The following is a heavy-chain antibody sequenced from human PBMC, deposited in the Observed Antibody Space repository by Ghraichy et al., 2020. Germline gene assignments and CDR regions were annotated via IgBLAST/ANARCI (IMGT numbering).Heavy chain of an antibody. CDR3: ARHLSVTVIEPFDY. Sequence: SETLSLTCTVSGGSISGSNYYWGWIRQPPGKGLEWIGSIYYSGSTYYNPSLKSRVIIYVDTSKNSFSLMLKSVTAADTAVYFCARHLSVTVIEPFDYWGQGALVTVSS. D-gene: IGHD3-22*01. J-gene: IGHJ4*02. CDR1: GGSISGSNYY. V-gene: IGHV4-39*01. CDR2: IYYSGST.